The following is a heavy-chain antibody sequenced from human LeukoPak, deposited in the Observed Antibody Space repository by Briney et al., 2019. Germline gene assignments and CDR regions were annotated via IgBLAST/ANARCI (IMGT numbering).Heavy chain of an antibody. V-gene: IGHV1-2*02. Sequence: ASVKVSCKASGYNFIGYHMHWVRQAPGQGLEWIGWINPNNGATNYAQKFQGRVTMTRDPSITTDYMELSRLTADDTAVYYCARSYSDFWNFNYADSFAPWGQGTLVTVSS. CDR1: GYNFIGYH. D-gene: IGHD3/OR15-3a*01. CDR2: INPNNGAT. J-gene: IGHJ5*02. CDR3: ARSYSDFWNFNYADSFAP.